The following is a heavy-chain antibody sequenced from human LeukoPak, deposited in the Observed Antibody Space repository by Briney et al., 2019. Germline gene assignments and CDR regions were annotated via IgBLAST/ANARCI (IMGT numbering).Heavy chain of an antibody. D-gene: IGHD3-10*01. CDR3: ARGPTDYGSGVYGMDV. CDR1: GGSFSSYY. V-gene: IGHV4-34*01. CDR2: INHSGST. Sequence: SETLSLTCAVYGGSFSSYYWNWIRQPPGKGLEWIGEINHSGSTNYNPSLKSRVTISVDTSKNQFSLKLSSVTAADTAVYYCARGPTDYGSGVYGMDVWGQGTTVTVSS. J-gene: IGHJ6*02.